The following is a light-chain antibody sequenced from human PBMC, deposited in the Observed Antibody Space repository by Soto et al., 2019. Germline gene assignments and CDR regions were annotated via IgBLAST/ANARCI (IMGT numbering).Light chain of an antibody. CDR1: QSLLHSNGYNY. J-gene: IGKJ1*01. Sequence: VMTQSPLSLPVTLGQPASISCRSSQSLLHSNGYNYLDWYLQKPGQSPQLLIYLGFNRASGVPDRFSGSGSGTDFTLKISRVEAEDVGVYYCMQALELRTFGQGTKVDIK. V-gene: IGKV2-28*01. CDR3: MQALELRT. CDR2: LGF.